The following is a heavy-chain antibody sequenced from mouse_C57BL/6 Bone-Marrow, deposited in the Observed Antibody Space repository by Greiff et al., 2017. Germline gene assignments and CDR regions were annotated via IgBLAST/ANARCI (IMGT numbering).Heavy chain of an antibody. CDR1: CYTFTSYG. V-gene: IGHV1-81*01. Sequence: QVHVKQSGAELARPGASVKLSCKASCYTFTSYGISWVKQRTGQGLEWIGEIYPRSGNTYYNEKFKGKATLTADKSSSTAYMELRSLTSEDSAVYFCARNFRFAYWGQGTLVTVSA. CDR2: IYPRSGNT. J-gene: IGHJ3*01. CDR3: ARNFRFAY.